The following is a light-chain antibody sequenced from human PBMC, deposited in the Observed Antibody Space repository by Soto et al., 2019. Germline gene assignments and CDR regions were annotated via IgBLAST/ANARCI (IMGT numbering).Light chain of an antibody. CDR1: QSVSSSY. J-gene: IGKJ1*01. CDR3: QQYGSSPPWT. V-gene: IGKV3-20*01. Sequence: EIVLTQSPGTLSLSPGEGATLSCRASQSVSSSYLAWYQQKPVHPPRLLIYGASTTATAIPHRFSGSGSGTDFTPTISRLEPEDFAVYYCQQYGSSPPWTFGQGTKVDIK. CDR2: GAS.